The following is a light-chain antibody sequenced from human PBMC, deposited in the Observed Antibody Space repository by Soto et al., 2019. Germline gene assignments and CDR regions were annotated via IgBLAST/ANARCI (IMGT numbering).Light chain of an antibody. V-gene: IGKV1-5*01. J-gene: IGKJ2*01. Sequence: DIQMTQSPSSLSASVGDRVTITCRASLPISHWLAWYQQRPGRAPKLLIYDASSLESGVPSRFSGSGSGTEFTLTISSLQPDDFATYYCQQYSAYPYTFGQGTKVDIK. CDR1: LPISHW. CDR2: DAS. CDR3: QQYSAYPYT.